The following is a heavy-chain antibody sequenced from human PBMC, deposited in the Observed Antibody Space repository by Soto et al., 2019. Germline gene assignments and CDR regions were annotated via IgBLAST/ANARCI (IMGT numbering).Heavy chain of an antibody. CDR3: ARRLGTGWFFDF. D-gene: IGHD6-19*01. CDR1: GYSFTSYW. V-gene: IGHV5-51*01. Sequence: GESLKISCKGSGYSFTSYWIGGVRQMPGKGLEWMGIIYPGDSDTRYSPSFQGQVAFSADKSISTAYLQWSGLKASDTAIYYCARRLGTGWFFDFWGQGTLVTVSS. J-gene: IGHJ4*02. CDR2: IYPGDSDT.